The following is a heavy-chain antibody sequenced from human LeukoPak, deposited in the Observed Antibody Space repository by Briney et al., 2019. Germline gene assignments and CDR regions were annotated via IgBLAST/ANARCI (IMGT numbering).Heavy chain of an antibody. CDR2: INPNSGGT. CDR3: ARDWAAMALLFDY. Sequence: ASVKVSCKASGYTFTGYYMHWVRQAPGQGLEWMGWINPNSGGTNYAQKFQGRVTMTRDTSISTAYMELSRLRSDDTAVYYCARDWAAMALLFDYWGQGTLVTVSS. D-gene: IGHD5-18*01. CDR1: GYTFTGYY. J-gene: IGHJ4*02. V-gene: IGHV1-2*02.